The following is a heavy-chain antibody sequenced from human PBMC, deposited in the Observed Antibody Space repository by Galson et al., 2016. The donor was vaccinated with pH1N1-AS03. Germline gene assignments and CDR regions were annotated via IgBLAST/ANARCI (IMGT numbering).Heavy chain of an antibody. V-gene: IGHV5-51*01. D-gene: IGHD1-1*01. Sequence: QSGAEVKKPGESLKISCKGSGYTFSSYWIAWVRQMPGKGLEWMGIIYPGDSDTKYRPAFQGQGTFSVDKSANTAYLQWSSLKASDTAMYYCARRQTEVGTDFWGQGTLVTVSS. CDR3: ARRQTEVGTDF. CDR2: IYPGDSDT. CDR1: GYTFSSYW. J-gene: IGHJ4*02.